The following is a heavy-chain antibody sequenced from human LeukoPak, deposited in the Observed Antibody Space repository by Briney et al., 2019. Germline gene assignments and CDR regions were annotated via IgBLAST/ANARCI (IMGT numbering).Heavy chain of an antibody. CDR1: GFTFDDYA. D-gene: IGHD6-13*01. CDR3: AKDFHPLGYSSSWYFDY. J-gene: IGHJ4*02. CDR2: ISWNSGSI. Sequence: GGSLRLSCAASGFTFDDYAMHWVRQAPGKGLEWVSGISWNSGSIGYADSVKGRFTISRDNAKNSLYLQMNSLRAEDTALYYCAKDFHPLGYSSSWYFDYWGQGTLVTVSS. V-gene: IGHV3-9*01.